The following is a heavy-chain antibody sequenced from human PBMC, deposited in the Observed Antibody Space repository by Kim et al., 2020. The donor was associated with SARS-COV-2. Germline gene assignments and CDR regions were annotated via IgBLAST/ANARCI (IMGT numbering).Heavy chain of an antibody. CDR1: GFTFSSYA. Sequence: GGSLRLSCAASGFTFSSYAMHWVRQAPGKGLEWVAVISYDGSNKYYADSVKGRFTISRDNSKNTLYLQMNSLRAEDTAVYYCARESIFGVVITTERNYF. D-gene: IGHD3-3*01. V-gene: IGHV3-30-3*01. CDR3: ARESIFGVVITTERNYF. J-gene: IGHJ4*01. CDR2: ISYDGSNK.